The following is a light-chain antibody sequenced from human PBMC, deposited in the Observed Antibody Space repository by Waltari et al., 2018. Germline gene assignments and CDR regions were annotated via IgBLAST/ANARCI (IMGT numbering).Light chain of an antibody. Sequence: IQMTQSPSSLSASVADRVTIICRAIQSISTYLNWYQHTVGSAPKLLISVTSPLQSGVPSRFSGSGSGTDFTLTISSLQPEDSATYYCQQSYTTPLTFGGGTRVELK. CDR1: QSISTY. CDR3: QQSYTTPLT. J-gene: IGKJ4*01. CDR2: VTS. V-gene: IGKV1-39*01.